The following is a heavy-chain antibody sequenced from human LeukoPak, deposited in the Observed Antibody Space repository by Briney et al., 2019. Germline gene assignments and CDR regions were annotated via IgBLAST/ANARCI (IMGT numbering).Heavy chain of an antibody. CDR2: INQDGSVR. CDR3: ARSNAMGV. J-gene: IGHJ6*02. V-gene: IGHV3-7*01. Sequence: GGSLRLSCAASGLTISSHWMTWVRQASGKGLEWVANINQDGSVRYYVDSVMGRFTISRDNAKNSLSLQMNSLRAEDTAVYYCARSNAMGVWGQGTTVTVSS. CDR1: GLTISSHW.